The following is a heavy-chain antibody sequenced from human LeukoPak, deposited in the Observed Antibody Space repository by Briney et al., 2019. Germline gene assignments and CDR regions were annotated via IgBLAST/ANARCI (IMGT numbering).Heavy chain of an antibody. D-gene: IGHD6-13*01. J-gene: IGHJ5*02. V-gene: IGHV4-4*02. CDR3: ARKGIAATGTGWFDP. CDR1: GGSISSNYW. Sequence: SETLSLTCAVSGGSISSNYWWSWVRQPPGEGLEWIGEIYDGGSTNYNPSLKSRVTLSIDKSKNQFSLKLSSVTAADTAVYFCARKGIAATGTGWFDPWGQGPLVTVSS. CDR2: IYDGGST.